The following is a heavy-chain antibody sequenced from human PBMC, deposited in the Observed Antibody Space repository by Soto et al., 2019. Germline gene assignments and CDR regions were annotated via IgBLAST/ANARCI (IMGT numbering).Heavy chain of an antibody. Sequence: PGESLKLSCNGSGYSFTSYWICWVRQMPWKGLEWMGIIYPGDSDTRYSPSFQGQVTISADKSISTAYLQWSSLKASDTAMYYCARSPGYCSSTSCYGDYYGMDVWGQGTTVTVSS. CDR2: IYPGDSDT. J-gene: IGHJ6*02. D-gene: IGHD2-2*01. CDR3: ARSPGYCSSTSCYGDYYGMDV. V-gene: IGHV5-51*01. CDR1: GYSFTSYW.